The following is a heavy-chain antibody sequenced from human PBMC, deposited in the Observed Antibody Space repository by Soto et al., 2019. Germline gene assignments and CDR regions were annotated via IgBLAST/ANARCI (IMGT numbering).Heavy chain of an antibody. CDR2: IYYSGST. J-gene: IGHJ6*03. Sequence: VVGGYSINYCGRCILKTPGKGLEWIGYIYYSGSTNYNPSLKSRVTISVDTSKNQFSLKLSSVTAADTAVYYCARYPLRYFEAGYMDVWGKGTTVTVSS. CDR3: ARYPLRYFEAGYMDV. V-gene: IGHV4-59*01. CDR1: GGYSINYC. D-gene: IGHD3-9*01.